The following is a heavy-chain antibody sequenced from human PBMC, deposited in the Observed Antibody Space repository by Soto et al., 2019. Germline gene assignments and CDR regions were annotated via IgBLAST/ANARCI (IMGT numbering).Heavy chain of an antibody. V-gene: IGHV1-8*01. CDR3: ARSFPYYDILTGYQFDYFDY. D-gene: IGHD3-9*01. J-gene: IGHJ4*02. Sequence: ASVKVSCKASGYTFTSYDINWVRQATGQGLEWMGWMNPNSGNTGYAQKFQGRVTMTRNTSISTAYMELSSLRSEDTAVYYCARSFPYYDILTGYQFDYFDYWGQGTLVTVSS. CDR2: MNPNSGNT. CDR1: GYTFTSYD.